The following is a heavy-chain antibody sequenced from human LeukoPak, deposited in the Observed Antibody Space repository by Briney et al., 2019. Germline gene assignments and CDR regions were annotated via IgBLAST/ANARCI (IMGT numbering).Heavy chain of an antibody. D-gene: IGHD4-17*01. CDR1: ELTSSTSW. Sequence: GGSLRLSCAASELTSSTSWMSWVRQAPGKGLEWVSAISGSGGSTYYADSVKGRFTISRDNSKNTLYLQMNSLRAEDTAVYYCAKANGEDYWGQGTLVTVSS. CDR3: AKANGEDY. V-gene: IGHV3-23*01. J-gene: IGHJ4*02. CDR2: ISGSGGST.